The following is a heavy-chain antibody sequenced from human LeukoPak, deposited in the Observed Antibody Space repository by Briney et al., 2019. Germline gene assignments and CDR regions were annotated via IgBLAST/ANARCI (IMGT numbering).Heavy chain of an antibody. CDR2: ISSSSGTI. J-gene: IGHJ5*02. CDR3: AKGGGTFDH. V-gene: IGHV3-48*01. CDR1: GFTFSSYS. Sequence: PGGSLRLSCAASGFTFSSYSMNWVRQAPGKGLEWVSSISSSSGTIYYGDSVKGRFTISRDNAKNSVYLQMNSLRAEDTAVYYCAKGGGTFDHWGQGTLVTVSS. D-gene: IGHD3-10*01.